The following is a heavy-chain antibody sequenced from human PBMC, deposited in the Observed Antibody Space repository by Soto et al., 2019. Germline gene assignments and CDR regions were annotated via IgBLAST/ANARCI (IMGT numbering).Heavy chain of an antibody. CDR1: GYTFTSSA. CDR2: INAGNGNI. Sequence: QVQLAQSGAEVKKPGASVQGSCKASGYTFTSSARHWVRQAPGQGLEWMGWINAGNGNIKHSQKFQHRVTITRDTSASTAYMELSSLRFEDTAVYYCARDGAVAGDSNFDYWGQGTLVIGSS. J-gene: IGHJ4*02. D-gene: IGHD6-19*01. V-gene: IGHV1-3*01. CDR3: ARDGAVAGDSNFDY.